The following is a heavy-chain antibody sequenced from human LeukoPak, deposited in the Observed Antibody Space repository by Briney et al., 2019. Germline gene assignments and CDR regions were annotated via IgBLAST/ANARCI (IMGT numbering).Heavy chain of an antibody. D-gene: IGHD3-22*01. J-gene: IGHJ4*02. Sequence: GGSLRLSCAASGFTFSSYAMSWVRQAPGKGLEWVSAISGSGGSTYYADSVKGRFTISRDNSKNTLYLQMNSLGAEDTAVYYCAKDGSYYDSSGYYGYWGQGTLVTVSS. CDR3: AKDGSYYDSSGYYGY. CDR1: GFTFSSYA. CDR2: ISGSGGST. V-gene: IGHV3-23*01.